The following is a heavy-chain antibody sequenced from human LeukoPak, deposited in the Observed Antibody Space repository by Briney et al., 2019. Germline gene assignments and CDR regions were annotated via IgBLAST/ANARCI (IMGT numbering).Heavy chain of an antibody. CDR2: IKQDGSEK. D-gene: IGHD2-2*01. J-gene: IGHJ4*02. Sequence: GGSLRPSCAASGFTLSSYWMTWVRQAPGKGLEWVANIKQDGSEKYYVDSVKGRFTISRDNAKNSLYLQMNSLRAEDTAVYYCARALDSSTSRYQAFEYWGQGTLVTVSS. V-gene: IGHV3-7*01. CDR1: GFTLSSYW. CDR3: ARALDSSTSRYQAFEY.